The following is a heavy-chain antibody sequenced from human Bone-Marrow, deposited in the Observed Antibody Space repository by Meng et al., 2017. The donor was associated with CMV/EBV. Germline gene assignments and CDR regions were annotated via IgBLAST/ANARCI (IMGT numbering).Heavy chain of an antibody. CDR2: INPNSGGT. D-gene: IGHD3-10*01. CDR1: GYTYTGYY. CDR3: AGGGSYDSGSFLDPFEF. J-gene: IGHJ4*02. Sequence: SVMDSCQASGYTYTGYYRHWVRQAPGQGLERMGWINPNSGGTNYAQKLQGRVTMNRDTYISTAYMELSRLRSDDTAVYYCAGGGSYDSGSFLDPFEFWDQGTLVTVSS. V-gene: IGHV1-2*02.